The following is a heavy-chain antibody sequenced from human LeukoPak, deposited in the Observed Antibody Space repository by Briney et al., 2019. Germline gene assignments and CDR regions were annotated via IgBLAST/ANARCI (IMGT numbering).Heavy chain of an antibody. V-gene: IGHV1-46*01. CDR2: INPSGGST. J-gene: IGHJ4*02. CDR1: GYTFTIYY. Sequence: ASVKVSFKASGYTFTIYYMHWVRQAPGQGLEWMGIINPSGGSTSYAQKFQGRVTMTRDMSTSTVYMELSSLRSEDTAVYYCAGEARGRGATGGSYWGQGTLVTVSS. CDR3: AGEARGRGATGGSY. D-gene: IGHD1-26*01.